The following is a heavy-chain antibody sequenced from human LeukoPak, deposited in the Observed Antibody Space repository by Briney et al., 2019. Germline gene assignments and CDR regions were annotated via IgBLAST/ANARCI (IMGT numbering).Heavy chain of an antibody. CDR3: ARNFDMKGFDP. CDR1: GYKFNAYY. D-gene: IGHD3-9*01. Sequence: ASVRVSCKTSGYKFNAYYINWLRQAPGQGLEWMGWINSDSGYTKYAQKFQGRVTMTRDRSITTVFMDLTGLTSDDTAIYFCARNFDMKGFDPWGQGTLVTVSS. V-gene: IGHV1-2*02. CDR2: INSDSGYT. J-gene: IGHJ5*02.